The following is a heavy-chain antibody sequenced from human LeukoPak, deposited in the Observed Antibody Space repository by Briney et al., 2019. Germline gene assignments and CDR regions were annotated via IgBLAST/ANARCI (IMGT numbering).Heavy chain of an antibody. CDR3: ATGKTYYNDRPGQH. Sequence: ASVKVSCKVSGYTLTELSMHWVRQAPGKGLEWMGGFDPEDGETIYAQKFQGRVTMTEDTSTDTAYMELSSLRSEDTAVYYCATGKTYYNDRPGQHWGQGTLFTVSS. D-gene: IGHD3-22*01. CDR1: GYTLTELS. J-gene: IGHJ1*01. V-gene: IGHV1-24*01. CDR2: FDPEDGET.